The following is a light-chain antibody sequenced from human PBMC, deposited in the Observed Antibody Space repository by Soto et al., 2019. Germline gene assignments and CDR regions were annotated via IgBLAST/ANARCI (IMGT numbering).Light chain of an antibody. CDR2: DAS. V-gene: IGKV1-5*01. CDR1: QTISNW. J-gene: IGKJ1*01. CDR3: QHYKMYSPWT. Sequence: DIQMTQSPSTLSASVGYRFTISCRASQTISNWLAWYQQKPWKAPKLLIYDASSLESGVPSRFSGSGSGTEFSLTITRLQPEDFATYYCLQHYKMYSPWTFGQGTTGDIK.